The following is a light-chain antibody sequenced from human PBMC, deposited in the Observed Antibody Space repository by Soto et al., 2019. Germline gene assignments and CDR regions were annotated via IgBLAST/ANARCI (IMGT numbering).Light chain of an antibody. J-gene: IGLJ1*01. CDR3: TSFAGSGTNV. CDR1: SSDVGGYNY. CDR2: DVT. Sequence: QSVLTQPASVSGSPGQSIAISCTGTSSDVGGYNYVSWYQQHPGNAPKLIIFDVTNRPSGVSDRFSGSKSGSTASLTISGSQAGGEADYSCTSFAGSGTNVFGSGTKVPVL. V-gene: IGLV2-14*01.